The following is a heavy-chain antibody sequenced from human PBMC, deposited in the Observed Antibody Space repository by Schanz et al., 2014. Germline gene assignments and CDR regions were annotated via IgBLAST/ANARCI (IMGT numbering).Heavy chain of an antibody. J-gene: IGHJ4*02. D-gene: IGHD1-1*01. V-gene: IGHV3-48*01. CDR2: ITYNGGTI. CDR3: VRDRRNADLDY. Sequence: EVHLVESGGGLVQPGGSLRLSCAASGITFSSHSFNWVRQAPGKGLEWISYITYNGGTIYYADSVKGRFTISRDNAKNSLYLEMNSLRAEDTAVYYCVRDRRNADLDYWGQGTLVTVSS. CDR1: GITFSSHS.